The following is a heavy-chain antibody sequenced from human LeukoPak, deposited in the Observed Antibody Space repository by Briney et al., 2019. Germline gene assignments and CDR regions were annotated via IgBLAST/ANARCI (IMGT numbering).Heavy chain of an antibody. CDR3: ASPSYSGGWYYLDY. CDR2: IKQDGSET. CDR1: GFTFSSYW. Sequence: GASLRPSCAASGFTFSSYWMNWVRQAPGKGLEWVAKIKQDGSETYYVDSVKGRFSISRDNAKNSLYLQMNSLRAEDTAMYYCASPSYSGGWYYLDYWGQGTLVTVSS. V-gene: IGHV3-7*01. D-gene: IGHD6-13*01. J-gene: IGHJ4*02.